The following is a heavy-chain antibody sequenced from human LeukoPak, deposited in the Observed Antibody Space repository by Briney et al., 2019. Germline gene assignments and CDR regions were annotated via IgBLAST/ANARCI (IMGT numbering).Heavy chain of an antibody. V-gene: IGHV4-34*01. J-gene: IGHJ5*02. D-gene: IGHD5-18*01. Sequence: PSETLSLTCAVYGGSFSGYYWSWIRQPPGKGLEWIGEINHSGSTNYNPSLKSRVTISVDTSKNQFSLKLSSVTAADTAVYYCARARGYSFSSWFHPWGQGTLVTVSS. CDR3: ARARGYSFSSWFHP. CDR1: GGSFSGYY. CDR2: INHSGST.